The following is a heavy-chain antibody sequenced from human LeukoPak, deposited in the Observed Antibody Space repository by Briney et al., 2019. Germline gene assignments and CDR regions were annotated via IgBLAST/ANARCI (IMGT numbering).Heavy chain of an antibody. D-gene: IGHD1-1*01. Sequence: GGSLRLSCAASGFTFSSYWMHWVRQAPGKGLVWVSRINSDGSSTSYADSVKGRFTISRDNAKNTPYLQVNSLRAEDTAVYYCARGAGPWIPIDYWGQGTLVTVSS. V-gene: IGHV3-74*01. CDR3: ARGAGPWIPIDY. CDR1: GFTFSSYW. J-gene: IGHJ4*02. CDR2: INSDGSST.